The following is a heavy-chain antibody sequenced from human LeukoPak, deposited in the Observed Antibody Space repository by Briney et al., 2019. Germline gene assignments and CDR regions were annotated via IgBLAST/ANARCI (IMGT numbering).Heavy chain of an antibody. Sequence: PGGSLRLSCAVSGFTFSSYSMNWVRQAPGKGLEWVSAISGNCFWIYYADSVKGRFTISRDNAKNSLYLQMDSLRADDTAVYYCARKVPSAQSDFWGQGTLVTVSS. CDR1: GFTFSSYS. V-gene: IGHV3-21*01. CDR2: ISGNCFWI. CDR3: ARKVPSAQSDF. J-gene: IGHJ4*02.